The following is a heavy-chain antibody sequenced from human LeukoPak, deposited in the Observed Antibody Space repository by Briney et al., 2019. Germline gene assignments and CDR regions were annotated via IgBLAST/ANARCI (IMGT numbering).Heavy chain of an antibody. CDR2: IYYSGST. J-gene: IGHJ4*02. CDR3: ARGMNFDY. Sequence: SETLSLTCTVSGYSISSGYYWGWIRQPPGKGLEWIGSIYYSGSTYYSPSLKSRVTISVDTSKNQFSLKLHSVTAAGTAVYYCARGMNFDYWGQGTLVTVSS. V-gene: IGHV4-38-2*02. CDR1: GYSISSGYY.